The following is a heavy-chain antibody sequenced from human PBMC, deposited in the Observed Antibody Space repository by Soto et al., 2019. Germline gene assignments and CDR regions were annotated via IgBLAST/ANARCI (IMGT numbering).Heavy chain of an antibody. Sequence: QVQLVQSGPEVKKHGASVKVSSKASGYTFTTYGISWVRQAPGQGLEWMGWISPYNGDTHYAEKFQGRLTMTTDTSATSAYMELRALSSDDRAVYFCARALSMAQYYYYMDVWGKGTTVTVSS. CDR1: GYTFTTYG. CDR3: ARALSMAQYYYYMDV. J-gene: IGHJ6*03. CDR2: ISPYNGDT. V-gene: IGHV1-18*01.